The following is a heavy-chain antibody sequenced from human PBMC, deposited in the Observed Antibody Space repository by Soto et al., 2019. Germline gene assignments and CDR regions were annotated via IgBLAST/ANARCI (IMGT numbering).Heavy chain of an antibody. V-gene: IGHV4-34*01. Sequence: SETLSLTRAVYCGSFSGYYWIWIRQPPGKGLEWIGEINHSGSTNYNPSLKSRVTISVDTSKNQFSLKLSSVTAADTAVYYCARAHCSSTSCYWDYFDYWGQGTLVTVSS. J-gene: IGHJ4*02. CDR2: INHSGST. D-gene: IGHD2-2*01. CDR1: CGSFSGYY. CDR3: ARAHCSSTSCYWDYFDY.